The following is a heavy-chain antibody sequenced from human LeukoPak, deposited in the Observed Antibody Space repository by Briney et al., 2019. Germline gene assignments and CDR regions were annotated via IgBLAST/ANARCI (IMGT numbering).Heavy chain of an antibody. CDR1: GFTFSNYW. D-gene: IGHD1-14*01. Sequence: PGGSLRLSCTVSGFTFSNYWMTWVRKAPGKGMEWVATLKEDGSEKYYVDSLRGRFTISRDNTKNSLYLQLSSLRAEDTAVYHCGRGTRSPDHWGQGTLVTVSS. J-gene: IGHJ4*02. CDR3: GRGTRSPDH. CDR2: LKEDGSEK. V-gene: IGHV3-7*01.